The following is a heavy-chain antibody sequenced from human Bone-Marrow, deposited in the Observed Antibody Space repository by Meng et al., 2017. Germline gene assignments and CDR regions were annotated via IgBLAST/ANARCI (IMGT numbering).Heavy chain of an antibody. Sequence: GGSLRLSCAASGFTFSSYAMHWVRQAPGKGLEWVAVISYDGSNKYYADSVKGRFTISRDNSKNTLYLQMNSLRAEDTAVYYCARQYSSSWYDIWRQGTMVTCSS. CDR1: GFTFSSYA. V-gene: IGHV3-30*04. J-gene: IGHJ3*02. CDR3: ARQYSSSWYDI. D-gene: IGHD6-13*01. CDR2: ISYDGSNK.